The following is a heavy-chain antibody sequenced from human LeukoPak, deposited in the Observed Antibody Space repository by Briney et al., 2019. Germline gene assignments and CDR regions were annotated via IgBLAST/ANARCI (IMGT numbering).Heavy chain of an antibody. CDR1: GFTFSSYG. J-gene: IGHJ6*04. V-gene: IGHV3-33*01. D-gene: IGHD2-2*03. Sequence: GGSLRLSCAASGFTFSSYGMHWVRQAPGKGLEWVAVTWYDGSNKYYADSVKGRFTISRDNSKNTLYLQMNSLRAEDTAVYYCARDGYCSSTSCSSEGYYYGMDVWGKGTTVTVSS. CDR3: ARDGYCSSTSCSSEGYYYGMDV. CDR2: TWYDGSNK.